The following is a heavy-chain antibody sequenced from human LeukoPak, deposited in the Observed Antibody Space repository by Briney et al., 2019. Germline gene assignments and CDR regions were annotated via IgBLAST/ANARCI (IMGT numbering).Heavy chain of an antibody. V-gene: IGHV1-18*01. J-gene: IGHJ5*02. D-gene: IGHD2-2*01. Sequence: ASVKVSCTASGYTFSNYGISWVRQAPGQGLEWMGWISAYNGHTNYVQKFQGRVTMTTDTSTNTAYMQLRSLRSDDTAVYYCARDLLPDIVVRPHPVEDWFDPWGQGSLVTVSS. CDR2: ISAYNGHT. CDR3: ARDLLPDIVVRPHPVEDWFDP. CDR1: GYTFSNYG.